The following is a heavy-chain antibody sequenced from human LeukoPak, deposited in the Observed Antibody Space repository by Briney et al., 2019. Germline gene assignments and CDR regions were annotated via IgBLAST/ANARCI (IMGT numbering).Heavy chain of an antibody. CDR1: GYTFTSYY. D-gene: IGHD4-17*01. J-gene: IGHJ4*02. V-gene: IGHV1-46*01. CDR3: ARGRFDYGDYGGFDY. Sequence: GASVKVSCKASGYTFTSYYMHWVRQAPGQGLEWMGIINPGGGSTSYAQKFQGRVTMTRDTSTSTDYMELSSLRSEDTAVYYCARGRFDYGDYGGFDYWGQGTLVTVSS. CDR2: INPGGGST.